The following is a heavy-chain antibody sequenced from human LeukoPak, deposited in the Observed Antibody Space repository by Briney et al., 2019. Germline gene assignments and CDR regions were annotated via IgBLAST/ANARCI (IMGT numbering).Heavy chain of an antibody. J-gene: IGHJ4*02. Sequence: GGSLRLSCAASGFTFSSYGMHWVRQAPGKGLEGVAVISYDGSNKYYADSVKGRFTISRDNSKNTLYLQMITLRADDTAIYYCAKGQERTRIAARPSAFDFWGQGTLVTVSS. D-gene: IGHD6-6*01. V-gene: IGHV3-30*18. CDR2: ISYDGSNK. CDR1: GFTFSSYG. CDR3: AKGQERTRIAARPSAFDF.